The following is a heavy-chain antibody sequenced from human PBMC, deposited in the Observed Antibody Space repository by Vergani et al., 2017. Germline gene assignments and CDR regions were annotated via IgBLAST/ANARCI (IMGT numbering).Heavy chain of an antibody. CDR3: AHTGIMYRSGWYGVSYYYYMDV. Sequence: QITLKESGPTLVKPTQTLTLTCTFSGFSLSTSGVGVGWIRQPPGTALEWLALIYWDDDKRYSPSLKSRLTITKDTSQNHVVLTMTNMDPVDTATYYCAHTGIMYRSGWYGVSYYYYMDVWGKGTTVTVS. CDR1: GFSLSTSGVG. CDR2: IYWDDDK. J-gene: IGHJ6*03. D-gene: IGHD6-19*01. V-gene: IGHV2-5*02.